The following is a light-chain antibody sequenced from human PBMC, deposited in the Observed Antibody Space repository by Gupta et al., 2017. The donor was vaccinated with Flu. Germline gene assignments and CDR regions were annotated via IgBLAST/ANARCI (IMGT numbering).Light chain of an antibody. CDR3: QQRGDGPPIT. V-gene: IGKV3-11*01. CDR1: QSVSSY. Sequence: EIVLTQSPVTLFLSPGDNVPLSCRASQSVSSYLAWYQQKPGQPPRLLIYHATNRPTGIPARFSGSGSGADYTLTISGLEPEDFAVYYCQQRGDGPPITFGQGTRLE. CDR2: HAT. J-gene: IGKJ5*01.